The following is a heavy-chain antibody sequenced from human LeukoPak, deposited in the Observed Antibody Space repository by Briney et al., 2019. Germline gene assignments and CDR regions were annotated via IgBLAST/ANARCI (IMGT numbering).Heavy chain of an antibody. CDR3: ARLSGSPKTSMGVGLDY. CDR1: GGSFSGYY. D-gene: IGHD3-16*01. J-gene: IGHJ4*02. Sequence: KPSETLSPTCAVYGGSFSGYYWSWIRQPPGKGLEWIGEINHSGSTNYNPSLKSRVTISVDTSKNQFSLKLSSVTAADTAVYYCARLSGSPKTSMGVGLDYWGQGTLVTVSS. V-gene: IGHV4-34*01. CDR2: INHSGST.